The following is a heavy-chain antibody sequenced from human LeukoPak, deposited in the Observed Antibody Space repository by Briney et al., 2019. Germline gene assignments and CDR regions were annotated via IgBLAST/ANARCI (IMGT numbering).Heavy chain of an antibody. CDR3: ARDVSEAVRGNWYFDL. D-gene: IGHD3-10*01. V-gene: IGHV1-46*01. CDR2: INTSGGST. Sequence: ASVKVSCKASGYTFTDYYMHWVRQAPGQGLEWMGIINTSGGSTSYAEKFQGRVTMTRDTSTSTVYMELSSLRSEDTAVYYCARDVSEAVRGNWYFDLWGRGTLVTVSS. CDR1: GYTFTDYY. J-gene: IGHJ2*01.